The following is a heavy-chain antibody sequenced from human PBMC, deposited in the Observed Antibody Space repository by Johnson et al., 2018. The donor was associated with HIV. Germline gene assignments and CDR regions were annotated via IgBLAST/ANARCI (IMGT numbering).Heavy chain of an antibody. CDR1: GFTFDDYD. CDR3: AKQQYCTNGVWCPFDI. D-gene: IGHD2-8*01. J-gene: IGHJ3*02. CDR2: IGWSSGVL. V-gene: IGHV3-9*01. Sequence: VLLVESGGGLGQPGGSLRLSCAASGFTFDDYDMHWVRQAPGKGLEWVSGIGWSSGVLAYADSVKGRFTISRDNAKNSLYLQLNSLRDEYTALYFCAKQQYCTNGVWCPFDIWGQGTMVIVSS.